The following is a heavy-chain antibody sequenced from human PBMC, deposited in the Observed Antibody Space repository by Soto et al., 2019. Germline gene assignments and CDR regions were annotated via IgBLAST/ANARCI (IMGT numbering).Heavy chain of an antibody. J-gene: IGHJ4*02. D-gene: IGHD3-3*01. CDR1: GFTFSSYA. CDR3: AKYHDYDFWSGYYPNFDY. Sequence: GGSLRLSCAASGFTFSSYAMSWVRQAPGKGLEWVSAISGSGGSTYYADSVKGRFTISRDNSKNTLYLQMNSLRAEDTAVYYCAKYHDYDFWSGYYPNFDYWGQGTLVTVSS. CDR2: ISGSGGST. V-gene: IGHV3-23*01.